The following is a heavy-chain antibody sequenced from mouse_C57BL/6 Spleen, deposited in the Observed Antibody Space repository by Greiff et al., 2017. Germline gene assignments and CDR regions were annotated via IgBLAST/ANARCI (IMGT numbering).Heavy chain of an antibody. D-gene: IGHD2-5*01. CDR1: GYTFTNYW. CDR2: IYPGGGYT. CDR3: ARSKRDCFDY. J-gene: IGHJ2*01. Sequence: QVQLQQSGAELVRPGTSVKMSCKASGYTFTNYWIGWAKQRPGHGLEWIGDIYPGGGYTNYNEKFKGKATLTADKSSSTAYMQFSSLTSEDSAIYYCARSKRDCFDYWGQGTTLTVSS. V-gene: IGHV1-63*01.